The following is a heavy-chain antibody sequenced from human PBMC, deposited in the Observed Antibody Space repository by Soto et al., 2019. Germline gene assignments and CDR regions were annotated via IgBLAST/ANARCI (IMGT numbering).Heavy chain of an antibody. D-gene: IGHD5-12*01. J-gene: IGHJ4*02. CDR2: IVVGSGNA. V-gene: IGHV1-58*01. CDR3: SAEVVARGLV. CDR1: GFIFSNSA. Sequence: QMQVVQSGPEVKKPGTSVKVSCRTSGFIFSNSAVQWVRQARGKRLEWIGRIVVGSGNADYAQKFQKRVVFTRDMSTGLVYMEMSSRRVEDTAIYYCSAEVVARGLVWGQGSLVTVSS.